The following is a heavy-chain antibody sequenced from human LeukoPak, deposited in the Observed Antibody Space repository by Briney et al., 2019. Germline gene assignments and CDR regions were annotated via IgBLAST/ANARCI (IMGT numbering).Heavy chain of an antibody. V-gene: IGHV3-23*01. J-gene: IGHJ4*02. D-gene: IGHD3-22*01. CDR1: GFTFSSYA. CDR2: ISGSGGST. CDR3: ARDWSMIVVDITYLFDY. Sequence: GGSLRLSCAASGFTFSSYAMSWVRQAPGKGLEWVSAISGSGGSTYYADSVKGRFTISRDNSKNTLYLQMNSLRAEDTAVYYCARDWSMIVVDITYLFDYWGQGTLVTVSS.